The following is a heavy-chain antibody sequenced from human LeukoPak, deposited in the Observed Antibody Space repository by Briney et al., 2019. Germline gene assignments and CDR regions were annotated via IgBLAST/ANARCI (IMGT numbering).Heavy chain of an antibody. Sequence: SETLSLTCTVSGGSISSYYWSWIRQPPGKGLEWIGEINHSGSTNYNPSLKSRVTISVDTSKNQFSLKLSSVTAADTAVYYCARGRGMVRGVIITYFDYWGQGTLVTVSS. J-gene: IGHJ4*02. CDR3: ARGRGMVRGVIITYFDY. CDR2: INHSGST. V-gene: IGHV4-34*01. CDR1: GGSISSYY. D-gene: IGHD3-10*01.